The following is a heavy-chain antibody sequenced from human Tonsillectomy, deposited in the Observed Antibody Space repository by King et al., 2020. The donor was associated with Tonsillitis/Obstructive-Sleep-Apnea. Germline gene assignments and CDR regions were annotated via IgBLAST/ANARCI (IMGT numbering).Heavy chain of an antibody. CDR2: IYYSGST. J-gene: IGHJ4*02. CDR3: ASGAYYDFWSGYYLFYFDY. V-gene: IGHV4-39*01. CDR1: GGSISSSSYY. Sequence: PLQESGPGLVKPSETLSLTCTVSGGSISSSSYYWGWIRQPPGQGLEWIGSIYYSGSTYYNPSLKSQVTISVDTSKNQFSLKLSSVTAADTAVYYCASGAYYDFWSGYYLFYFDYWGQGTLVTVSS. D-gene: IGHD3-3*01.